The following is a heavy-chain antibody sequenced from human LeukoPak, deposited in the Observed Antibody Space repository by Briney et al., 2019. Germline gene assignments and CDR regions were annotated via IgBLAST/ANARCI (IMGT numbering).Heavy chain of an antibody. D-gene: IGHD2-8*01. CDR3: ARYFNGGQFKWFDP. Sequence: SETLSLTCAVSGDSISSGGYSWSWIRQPPGKGLEWIGYIYHGGSAYYDPSLKSRVNISVDKSKNQFSLELSSVTAADTAVYYCARYFNGGQFKWFDPWGQGTLVTVSS. CDR1: GDSISSGGYS. V-gene: IGHV4-30-2*01. J-gene: IGHJ5*02. CDR2: IYHGGSA.